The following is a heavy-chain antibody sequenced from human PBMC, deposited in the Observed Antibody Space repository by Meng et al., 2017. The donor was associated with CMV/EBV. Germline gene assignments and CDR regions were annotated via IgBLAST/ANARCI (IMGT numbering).Heavy chain of an antibody. Sequence: ESLKISCAASGGSVSSGSYYWSWIRQPPGKGLEWIGYIYYSGSTNYNPSLKSRVTISVDTSKNQFSLKLSSVTAADTAVYYCARDSGPYYDFWSGYLLHDAFDIWGQGTMVTVSS. J-gene: IGHJ3*02. V-gene: IGHV4-61*01. CDR1: GGSVSSGSYY. CDR2: IYYSGST. CDR3: ARDSGPYYDFWSGYLLHDAFDI. D-gene: IGHD3-3*01.